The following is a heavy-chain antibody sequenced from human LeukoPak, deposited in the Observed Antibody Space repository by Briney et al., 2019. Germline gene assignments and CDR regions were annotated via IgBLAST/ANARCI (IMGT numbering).Heavy chain of an antibody. CDR3: ARDRRELAAAGRSTYYYYGMDV. CDR1: GFIVSSNY. CDR2: IYSGGST. D-gene: IGHD6-13*01. V-gene: IGHV3-53*01. Sequence: GGSLRLSCAASGFIVSSNYMSWVRQAPGKGLEWVSIIYSGGSTYYADSVKGRFTISSDNSKNTLYLQMNSLRAEDTAVYYCARDRRELAAAGRSTYYYYGMDVWGQGTTVTVSS. J-gene: IGHJ6*02.